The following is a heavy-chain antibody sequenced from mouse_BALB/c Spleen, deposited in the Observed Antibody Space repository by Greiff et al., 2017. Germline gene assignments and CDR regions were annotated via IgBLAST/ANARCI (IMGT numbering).Heavy chain of an antibody. CDR2: ISSGGST. Sequence: EVKLVESGGGLVKPGGSLKLSCAASGFTFSSYAMSWVRQTPEKRLEWVASISSGGSTYYPDSVKGRFTISRDNARNILYLQMSSLRSEDTAMYYCAREGYNAWFAYWGQETLVTVSA. CDR3: AREGYNAWFAY. D-gene: IGHD2-14*01. J-gene: IGHJ3*01. V-gene: IGHV5-6-5*01. CDR1: GFTFSSYA.